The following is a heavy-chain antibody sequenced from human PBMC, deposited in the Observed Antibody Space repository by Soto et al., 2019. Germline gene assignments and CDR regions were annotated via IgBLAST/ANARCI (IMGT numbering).Heavy chain of an antibody. V-gene: IGHV5-10-1*01. D-gene: IGHD1-1*01. Sequence: GESLKISCKGSGYSFTSYWISWVRQMPGKGLEWMGRIDPSDSYTNYSPSFQGHVTISADKSISTAYLQWSSLKASDTAMYYCAIHDGASAGPGPANFISCMNDWGQGATVTISS. CDR1: GYSFTSYW. CDR3: AIHDGASAGPGPANFISCMND. J-gene: IGHJ6*02. CDR2: IDPSDSYT.